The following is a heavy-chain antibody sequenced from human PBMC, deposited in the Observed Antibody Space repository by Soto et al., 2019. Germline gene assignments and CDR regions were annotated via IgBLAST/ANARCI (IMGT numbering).Heavy chain of an antibody. D-gene: IGHD6-13*01. CDR1: GFSFSNYA. V-gene: IGHV3-23*01. CDR3: VRSEGAAGIVWFDT. Sequence: EVQLLESGGGLIQPGGSLRLSCAASGFSFSNYAMAWVRQAPGKGLEWVSGISGNGVNTHYADAVKGRFTISRDNSQNTVVLQMVNLRVDDTAQYYCVRSEGAAGIVWFDTWGQGTPVTVSS. J-gene: IGHJ5*02. CDR2: ISGNGVNT.